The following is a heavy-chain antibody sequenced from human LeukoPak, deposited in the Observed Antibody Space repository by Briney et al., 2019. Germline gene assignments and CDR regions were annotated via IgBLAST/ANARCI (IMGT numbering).Heavy chain of an antibody. CDR2: INPNDGGA. D-gene: IGHD3-22*01. V-gene: IGHV1-46*01. J-gene: IGHJ2*01. Sequence: ASVKVSCKASGYTFTSNYLHWVRQAPGQGLEWMGIINPNDGGASYAQKFQDRVIMTRDTSTSTVYMELSSLRSEGTAVYYCARDRGKVVIATYWYFDLWGRGTLVTVSS. CDR1: GYTFTSNY. CDR3: ARDRGKVVIATYWYFDL.